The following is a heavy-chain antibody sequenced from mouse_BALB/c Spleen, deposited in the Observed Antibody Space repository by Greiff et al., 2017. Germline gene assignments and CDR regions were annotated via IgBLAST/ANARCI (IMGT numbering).Heavy chain of an antibody. J-gene: IGHJ3*01. V-gene: IGHV5-12-1*01. CDR1: GFAFSNYD. CDR2: ISSGGGST. D-gene: IGHD2-3*01. CDR3: ADGYYGAY. Sequence: EVKLVESGGGLVKPGGSLKLSCAASGFAFSNYDMSWVRQTPEKRLEWVAYISSGGGSTYYPDTVKGRFTISRDNAKNTLYLQMSSLKSEDTAMYYCADGYYGAYWGQGTLVTVSA.